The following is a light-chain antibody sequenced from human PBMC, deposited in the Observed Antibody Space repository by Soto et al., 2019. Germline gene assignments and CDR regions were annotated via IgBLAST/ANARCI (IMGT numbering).Light chain of an antibody. J-gene: IGKJ1*01. Sequence: DIQMTQAPSSLPASVGDRITIPCRASQTIGNYLNWYQQRPGKAPNLLISAASTLQSGVPSRFSGSGSGTDFTLTITSLQPEDFATYYCQQSYNTPRTFGQGTKVDI. CDR2: AAS. CDR3: QQSYNTPRT. CDR1: QTIGNY. V-gene: IGKV1-39*01.